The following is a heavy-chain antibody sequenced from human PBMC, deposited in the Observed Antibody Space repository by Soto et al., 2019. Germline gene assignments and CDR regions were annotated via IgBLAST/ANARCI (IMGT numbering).Heavy chain of an antibody. V-gene: IGHV1-46*01. Sequence: ASVKISCKASGYTFTSYYMHWARQAPGQGLEWKGIVDPCGVRTSYGQKCQGRVTMTRDTSTSTVYMELSSLRSEDTAVYYCARDLRIVGAPDAFDIWGQGTMVTV. CDR1: GYTFTSYY. CDR2: VDPCGVRT. CDR3: ARDLRIVGAPDAFDI. J-gene: IGHJ3*02. D-gene: IGHD1-26*01.